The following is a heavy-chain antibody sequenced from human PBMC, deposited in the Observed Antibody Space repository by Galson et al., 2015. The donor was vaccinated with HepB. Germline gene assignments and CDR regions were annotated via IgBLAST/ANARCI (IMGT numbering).Heavy chain of an antibody. D-gene: IGHD3-10*01. V-gene: IGHV3-23*01. CDR1: VFPCSSYA. CDR2: ISGSGGST. CDR3: AKSVGSTLSLGSVYYFDY. J-gene: IGHJ4*02. Sequence: SLRLSCAASVFPCSSYAMSWVRQAPGKGLEWVSAISGSGGSTYYADPVKGPFTITRDNSKNTLYLQMIRMRAEDTAVYYCAKSVGSTLSLGSVYYFDYWGQGALVTVSS.